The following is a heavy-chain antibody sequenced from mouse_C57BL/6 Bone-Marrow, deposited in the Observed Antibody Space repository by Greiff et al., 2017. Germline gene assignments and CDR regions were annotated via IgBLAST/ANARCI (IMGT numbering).Heavy chain of an antibody. D-gene: IGHD2-1*01. CDR2: FHPYNDDT. V-gene: IGHV1-47*01. CDR3: ARGGKYGGYYFDY. J-gene: IGHJ2*01. CDR1: GYTFTTYP. Sequence: VQLQESGAELVQPGASVKMSCKASGYTFTTYPIEWMKQNHGKSLEWIGNFHPYNDDTKYNEKFKGKATLTVEKSSSTVYLELSRLTSDDSAVYYCARGGKYGGYYFDYWGQGTTLTVSS.